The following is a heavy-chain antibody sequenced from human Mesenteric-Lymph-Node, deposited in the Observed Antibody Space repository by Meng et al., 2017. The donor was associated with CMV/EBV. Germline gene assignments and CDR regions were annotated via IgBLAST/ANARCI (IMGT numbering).Heavy chain of an antibody. CDR3: ARGAGAAVVGRFDC. J-gene: IGHJ4*02. D-gene: IGHD6-13*01. V-gene: IGHV3-30*02. Sequence: GGSLRLSCAASGFTFSSYGMHWVRQAPGKGLEWVAFIRYDGSNKYYADSVKGRFTISRDNSKNTLYLQMNSLRAEDTALYYCARGAGAAVVGRFDCWGQGTLVTVSS. CDR2: IRYDGSNK. CDR1: GFTFSSYG.